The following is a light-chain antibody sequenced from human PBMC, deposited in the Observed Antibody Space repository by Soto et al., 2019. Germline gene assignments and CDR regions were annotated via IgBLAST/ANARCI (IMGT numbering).Light chain of an antibody. CDR1: HSVSSSY. CDR2: GAS. Sequence: EIVLTQSPGTLSLSPGERATLSCRASHSVSSSYLAWYQQKPGQAPRLLIYGASSRATGIPDGFSGSGSGTDFTLTISSLEPEDFAVYYCQQRSNWPPGTFGQGTKVDI. J-gene: IGKJ1*01. CDR3: QQRSNWPPGT. V-gene: IGKV3D-20*02.